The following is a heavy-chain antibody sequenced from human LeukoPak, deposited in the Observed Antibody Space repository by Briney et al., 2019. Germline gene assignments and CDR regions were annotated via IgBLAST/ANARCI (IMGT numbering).Heavy chain of an antibody. J-gene: IGHJ4*02. Sequence: GGSLRLSCSASGFTFNTNAMSWVRQAPGKGLEWVSAISGRTGGTYYADSVKGRFTISRDNSKSTLYLQMDSLRAEDTAVYYCAKCGNSGCHLIDYWGQGTLVTVSS. D-gene: IGHD5-12*01. CDR2: ISGRTGGT. CDR1: GFTFNTNA. V-gene: IGHV3-23*01. CDR3: AKCGNSGCHLIDY.